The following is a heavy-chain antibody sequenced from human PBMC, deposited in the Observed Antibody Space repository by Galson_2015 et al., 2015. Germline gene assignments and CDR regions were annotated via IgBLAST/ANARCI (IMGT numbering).Heavy chain of an antibody. D-gene: IGHD2-21*02. J-gene: IGHJ4*02. CDR3: ASAGAVTGDY. Sequence: SLRLSCAASGFTFSTYAMHWVRQAPGKGLEWVEGISYHGTKTHYADSVKGRFTIYRDNSRNILYLQMNSLRPEDTAIYSCASAGAVTGDYWGQRTLVTVSS. V-gene: IGHV3-30*14. CDR2: ISYHGTKT. CDR1: GFTFSTYA.